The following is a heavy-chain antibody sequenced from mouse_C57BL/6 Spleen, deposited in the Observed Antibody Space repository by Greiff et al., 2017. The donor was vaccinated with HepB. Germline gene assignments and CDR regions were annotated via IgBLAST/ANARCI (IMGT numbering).Heavy chain of an antibody. CDR1: GFTFSDYY. CDR3: AREAITTVVAGAMDY. Sequence: DVQLQESEGGLVQPGSSMKLSCTASGFTFSDYYMAWVRQVPEKGLEWVANINYDGSSTYYLDSLKSRFIISRDNAKNILYLQMSSLKSEDTATYYCAREAITTVVAGAMDYWGQGTSVTVSS. CDR2: INYDGSST. V-gene: IGHV5-16*01. J-gene: IGHJ4*01. D-gene: IGHD1-1*01.